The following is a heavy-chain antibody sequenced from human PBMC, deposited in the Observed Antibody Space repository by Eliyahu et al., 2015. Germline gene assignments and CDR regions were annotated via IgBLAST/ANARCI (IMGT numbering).Heavy chain of an antibody. Sequence: QVQLQESGPGLVKPSQTLSLPCTVXGXSXSSGGYYWSXIRQHPGKGLEWIGYIYYSGSTYYNPSLKSRVTISVDTSKNQFSLKLSSVTAADTAVYYCAREDDYGDYALDYWGQGTLVTVSS. D-gene: IGHD4-17*01. CDR2: IYYSGST. V-gene: IGHV4-31*03. J-gene: IGHJ4*02. CDR1: GXSXSSGGYY. CDR3: AREDDYGDYALDY.